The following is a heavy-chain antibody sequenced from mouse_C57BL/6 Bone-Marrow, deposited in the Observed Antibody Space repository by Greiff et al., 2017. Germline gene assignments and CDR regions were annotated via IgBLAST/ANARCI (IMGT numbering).Heavy chain of an antibody. V-gene: IGHV6-3*01. CDR2: IRLKSDNYAT. J-gene: IGHJ1*03. CDR1: GFTFSNYW. Sequence: EVKLMESGGGLVQPGGSMKLSCVASGFTFSNYWMNWVRQSPEKGLEWVAQIRLKSDNYATPYAESVKGRFTISRDDSNSSVYLQMNNLRAEDTGIYYCTGYYYGSSYWYFDVWGTGTTVTVSS. D-gene: IGHD1-1*01. CDR3: TGYYYGSSYWYFDV.